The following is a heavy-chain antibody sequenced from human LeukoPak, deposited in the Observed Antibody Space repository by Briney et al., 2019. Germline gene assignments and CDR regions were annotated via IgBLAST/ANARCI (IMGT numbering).Heavy chain of an antibody. CDR2: IKEDGGEK. J-gene: IGHJ4*02. D-gene: IGHD1-14*01. V-gene: IGHV3-7*04. Sequence: GRSLRLSCAASGFTFGSYWMTWVRQAPGKGLEWVATIKEDGGEKYYVDSLRGRFTISRDNAKNSLYLQMTSLTVEDTAVYYCARARIDYWGQGTLVIVSS. CDR3: ARARIDY. CDR1: GFTFGSYW.